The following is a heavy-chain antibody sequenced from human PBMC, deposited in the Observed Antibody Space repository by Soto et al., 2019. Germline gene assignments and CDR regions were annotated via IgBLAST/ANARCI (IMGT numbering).Heavy chain of an antibody. D-gene: IGHD3-22*01. Sequence: QVQLVQSGAEVKKPGSSVKVSCKASGGTFSSYAISWVRQAPGQGLEWMGGIIPIFGTANYAQKFQGRVTITADESTSTAYMELSSLRSEDTAVYYCAREPTYYYDSSGYYPTYYFDYWGQGTLVTVS. CDR3: AREPTYYYDSSGYYPTYYFDY. CDR2: IIPIFGTA. CDR1: GGTFSSYA. J-gene: IGHJ4*02. V-gene: IGHV1-69*01.